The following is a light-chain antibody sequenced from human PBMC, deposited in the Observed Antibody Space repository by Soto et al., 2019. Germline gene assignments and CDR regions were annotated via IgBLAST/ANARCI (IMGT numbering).Light chain of an antibody. CDR1: HDVSRN. V-gene: IGKV1-33*01. CDR2: DAS. J-gene: IGKJ4*01. Sequence: DIQMTQSPSSLSASVGDSVTIACQSSHDVSRNLNWFQQKPGEAPKLLIYDASNLERGVPSRFSASGSGTDFTFTISSLQPEDVATYYCQQYNSMLSFGGGTEIELK. CDR3: QQYNSMLS.